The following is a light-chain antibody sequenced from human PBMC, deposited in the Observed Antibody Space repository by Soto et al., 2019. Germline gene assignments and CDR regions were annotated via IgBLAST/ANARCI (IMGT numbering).Light chain of an antibody. V-gene: IGLV8-61*01. J-gene: IGLJ3*02. CDR2: TTN. CDR1: SGSVSPSYF. CDR3: VLYMGGGVSL. Sequence: QAVVTQEPSFSVSLGGTVTLTCGLSSGSVSPSYFPSWYQQTPGQTPRTLIYTTNIRSSGVPDRFSGSILGNKAALTITGAQADDESDYYCVLYMGGGVSLFGGGTKLTVL.